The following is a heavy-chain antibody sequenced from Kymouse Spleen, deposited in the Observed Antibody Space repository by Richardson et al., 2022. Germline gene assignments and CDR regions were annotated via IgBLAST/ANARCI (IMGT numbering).Heavy chain of an antibody. CDR3: ARCPDFWSGYGYYYYYYGMDV. Sequence: EVQLVESGGGLVKPGGSLRLSCAASGFTFSSYSMNWVRQAPGKGLEWVSSISSSSSYIYYADSVKGRFTISRDNAKNSLYLQMNSLRAEDTAVYYCARCPDFWSGYGYYYYYYGMDVWGQGTTVTVSS. V-gene: IGHV3-21*03. J-gene: IGHJ6*02. CDR1: GFTFSSYS. CDR2: ISSSSSYI. D-gene: IGHD3-3*01.